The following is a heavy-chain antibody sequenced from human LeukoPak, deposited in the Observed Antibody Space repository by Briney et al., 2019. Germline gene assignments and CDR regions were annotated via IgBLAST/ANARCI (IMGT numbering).Heavy chain of an antibody. V-gene: IGHV3-33*01. J-gene: IGHJ4*02. CDR3: ARDPGSTWPFDY. CDR2: IWYDGSNK. D-gene: IGHD6-13*01. CDR1: GFTFSSYG. Sequence: GGSLRLSCAASGFTFSSYGMHWVRQAPGKGLARVAVIWYDGSNKYYADSVKGRFTISRDNSKNTLYLQMNSLRAEDTAVYYCARDPGSTWPFDYWGQGTLVTVSS.